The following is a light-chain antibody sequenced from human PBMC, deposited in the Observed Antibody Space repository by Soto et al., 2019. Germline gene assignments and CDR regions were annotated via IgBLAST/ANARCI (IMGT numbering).Light chain of an antibody. J-gene: IGKJ1*01. CDR2: GAS. CDR3: QQYYDWPT. V-gene: IGKV3-15*01. Sequence: EIVLTQSPGTLYLSPGERATLSCRASQSVSSNLAWYKQKPGQAPRLLIYGASTRAPGVPARFSVSGSGTEFTLTIRSLKSEDFAVDFCQQYYDWPTFGQGTKVDIK. CDR1: QSVSSN.